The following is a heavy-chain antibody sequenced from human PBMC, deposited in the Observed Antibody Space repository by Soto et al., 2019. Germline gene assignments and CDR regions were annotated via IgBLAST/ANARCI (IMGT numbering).Heavy chain of an antibody. J-gene: IGHJ4*02. CDR2: MYHSGST. CDR3: ASVPDY. Sequence: QLQLQESGSGLVKPSQTLSLTCAVSGGSISSGGYSWSWIRQPPGKGLEWIGYMYHSGSTYYNPSSKSRVTISIDRSKNKFSLRLSSVTAADTDVYYGASVPDYWGQGILVTVSS. CDR1: GGSISSGGYS. D-gene: IGHD2-2*01. V-gene: IGHV4-30-2*01.